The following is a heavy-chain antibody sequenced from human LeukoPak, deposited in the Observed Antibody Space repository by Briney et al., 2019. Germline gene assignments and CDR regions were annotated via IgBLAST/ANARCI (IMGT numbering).Heavy chain of an antibody. V-gene: IGHV1-2*02. CDR2: INPNSGGT. CDR3: ARDSTPTIFGVVPTAFDP. D-gene: IGHD3-3*01. Sequence: ASVKVSCKASGYTFTGYYMHWVRQAPGQGLEWMGWINPNSGGTNYAQKFQGRVTMTRDTSISTAYMELSRLRSDDTAVYYCARDSTPTIFGVVPTAFDPWGQGTLVTVSS. CDR1: GYTFTGYY. J-gene: IGHJ5*02.